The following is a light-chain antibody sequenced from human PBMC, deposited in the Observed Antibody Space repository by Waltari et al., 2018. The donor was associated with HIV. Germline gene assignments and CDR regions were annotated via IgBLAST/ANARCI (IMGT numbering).Light chain of an antibody. V-gene: IGLV3-9*01. CDR2: ADS. J-gene: IGLJ2*01. Sequence: YEVTQARSVSVTLGQTAKITCGGTYLGTKSVHWYQQRPGQAPTLVIFADSGRPSGVPDRFSGSSSGNLATLSINRVQSGDEADYYCQVWDSGAVIFGGGTKLTV. CDR3: QVWDSGAVI. CDR1: YLGTKS.